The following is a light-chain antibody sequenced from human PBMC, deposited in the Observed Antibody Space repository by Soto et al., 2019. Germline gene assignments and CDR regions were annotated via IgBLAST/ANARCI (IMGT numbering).Light chain of an antibody. CDR3: SSLRRSTSWV. V-gene: IGLV2-14*01. J-gene: IGLJ3*02. CDR1: SSDIGAYNY. CDR2: GVS. Sequence: QSVLTQPASVSGSPGQSITISCSGTSSDIGAYNYVSWYQQHPGKAPKLMIYGVSNRPSWVSNRFSGSKSGNTASLTISGLQAEDEADYYCSSLRRSTSWVFGGGTKLTVL.